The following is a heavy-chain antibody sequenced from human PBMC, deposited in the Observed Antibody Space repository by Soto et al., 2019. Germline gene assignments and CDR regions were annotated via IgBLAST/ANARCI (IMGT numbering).Heavy chain of an antibody. CDR2: IYYSGST. J-gene: IGHJ6*03. CDR3: ASSLRERGVGDYYYYTDV. Sequence: PSETQPLPCTVSGGYISSHYCSWIRQPQGKGMEWIGYIYYSGSTNYNPSLKSRVTIAVDTSKNQISLKLGSVTAADTAVYYCASSLRERGVGDYYYYTDVWGKGSTVTGSS. D-gene: IGHD3-10*01. CDR1: GGYISSHY. V-gene: IGHV4-59*11.